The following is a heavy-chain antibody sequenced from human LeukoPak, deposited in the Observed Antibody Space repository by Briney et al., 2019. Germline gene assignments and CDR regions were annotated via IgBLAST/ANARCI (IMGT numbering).Heavy chain of an antibody. D-gene: IGHD2-2*02. V-gene: IGHV3-7*01. CDR3: ARYIIGAAILVD. CDR1: GFTLSTSW. J-gene: IGHJ4*02. CDR2: IKEDGSEK. Sequence: PGGSLRLSCAASGFTLSTSWMAWVRQAPGKGLEWVANIKEDGSEKNYVDSVKGRFTISRDNAKNSVYLQMNSLRAEDTAVYYCARYIIGAAILVDWGQGTLVTVSS.